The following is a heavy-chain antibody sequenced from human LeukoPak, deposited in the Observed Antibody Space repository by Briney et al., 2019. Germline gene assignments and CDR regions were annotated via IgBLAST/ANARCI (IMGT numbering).Heavy chain of an antibody. V-gene: IGHV3-23*01. CDR1: GFSLSGYA. D-gene: IGHD4-17*01. CDR3: AKDLTFGDGRWEFVP. J-gene: IGHJ5*02. Sequence: GGSLRLSCVASGFSLSGYAMSWDRQAPGKGPEWVSGMLKSGSTFYSDSVKGRFTISRDSSTNTLYLQMNSLRSEDTAIYSCAKDLTFGDGRWEFVPWGQGTLVTVSS. CDR2: MLKSGST.